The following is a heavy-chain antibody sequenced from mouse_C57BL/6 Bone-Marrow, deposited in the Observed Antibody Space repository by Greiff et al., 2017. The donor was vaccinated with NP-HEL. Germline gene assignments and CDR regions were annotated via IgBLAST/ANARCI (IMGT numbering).Heavy chain of an antibody. CDR1: GYAFSSSW. Sequence: VKLMESGPELVKPGASVKISCKASGYAFSSSWMNWVKQRPGKGLEWIGRIYPGDGDTNYNGKFKGKATLTADKSSSTAYMQLSSLTSEDSAVYFCARRLAYWGQGTLVTVSA. CDR2: IYPGDGDT. V-gene: IGHV1-82*01. J-gene: IGHJ3*01. CDR3: ARRLAY.